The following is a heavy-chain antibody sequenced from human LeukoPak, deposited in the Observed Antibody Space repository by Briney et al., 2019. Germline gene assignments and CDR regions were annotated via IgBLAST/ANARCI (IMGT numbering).Heavy chain of an antibody. CDR1: GFTFNTYA. J-gene: IGHJ4*02. D-gene: IGHD2-15*01. Sequence: PGGSLRLSCAASGFTFNTYAMSWVRQAPGKGLEWVSAMSGSGGRTYYADSVKGRFTISRDNCKNTLYLQMNSLRAEDTAVYYCAKWGCSGGSCYPFDYWGQGTLVTVSS. V-gene: IGHV3-23*01. CDR3: AKWGCSGGSCYPFDY. CDR2: MSGSGGRT.